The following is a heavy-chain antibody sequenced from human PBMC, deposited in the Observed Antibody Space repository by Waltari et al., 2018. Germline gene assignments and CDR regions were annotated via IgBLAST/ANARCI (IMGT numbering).Heavy chain of an antibody. CDR3: VGVAVAATGYYFDY. V-gene: IGHV4-38-2*02. D-gene: IGHD6-19*01. CDR2: IYHSGSN. Sequence: QVQLQESGPGLVKPSETLSLTCTVSGYSISSGSYWGCVRQPPGKGLEWIGSIYHSGSNYYNPSLKSRVTISVDTSKNQFSLKLSSVTAADTAVYYCVGVAVAATGYYFDYWGQGTLVTVSS. CDR1: GYSISSGSY. J-gene: IGHJ4*02.